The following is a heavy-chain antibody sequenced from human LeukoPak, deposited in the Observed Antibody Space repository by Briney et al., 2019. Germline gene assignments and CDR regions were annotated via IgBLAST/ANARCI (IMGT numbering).Heavy chain of an antibody. D-gene: IGHD3-22*01. CDR2: IYYSGST. V-gene: IGHV4-31*03. Sequence: PSQTLSLTCTVSGGSISSGGYYWSWIRQHPGKGLEWIGYIYYSGSTYYSPSLKSRVTISVDTSKNHFSLTLSSVTAADTAVYYCARSYDSSASGFDYWGQGTLVTVSP. CDR1: GGSISSGGYY. CDR3: ARSYDSSASGFDY. J-gene: IGHJ4*02.